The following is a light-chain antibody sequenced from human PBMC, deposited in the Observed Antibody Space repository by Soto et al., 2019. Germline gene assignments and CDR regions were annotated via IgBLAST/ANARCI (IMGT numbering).Light chain of an antibody. J-gene: IGKJ1*01. V-gene: IGKV3-15*01. Sequence: EIVMTQSPATLSVSPGERATLSCRASQSVSSNLAWYQQKPGQAPRLLIYGASTRATGIPARFSGSGSGTEFTLTISSLQSEDFATYSCQQTYTVPETFGQGTKVDIK. CDR2: GAS. CDR3: QQTYTVPET. CDR1: QSVSSN.